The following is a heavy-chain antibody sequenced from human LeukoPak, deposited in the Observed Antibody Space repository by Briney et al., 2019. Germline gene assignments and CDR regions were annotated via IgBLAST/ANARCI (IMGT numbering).Heavy chain of an antibody. CDR3: ARVNDYDSGSLYRPIDY. CDR2: TKQDGSEK. CDR1: GFTFSSYW. V-gene: IGHV3-7*01. D-gene: IGHD3-10*01. J-gene: IGHJ4*02. Sequence: PGGSLRLSCAASGFTFSSYWMNWVRQAPGKGLEWVANTKQDGSEKYYVDSVKGRFTISRDNAKNSLYLQMNSLRAEDTAVYSCARVNDYDSGSLYRPIDYWGQGTLVTVSS.